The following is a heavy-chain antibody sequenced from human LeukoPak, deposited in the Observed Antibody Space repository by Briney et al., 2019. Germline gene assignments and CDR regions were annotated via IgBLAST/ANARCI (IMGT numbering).Heavy chain of an antibody. CDR2: IKQDGSEK. V-gene: IGHV3-7*01. Sequence: SGGSLRLSCATSGFTFNNYPMHWVHQAPGKGLEWVANIKQDGSEKNYVDSVKGRFTISRDNAKSSLYLQMNTLRVEDTAVYYCASTQTFDYWGQGNLVTVSS. CDR1: GFTFNNYP. CDR3: ASTQTFDY. J-gene: IGHJ4*02.